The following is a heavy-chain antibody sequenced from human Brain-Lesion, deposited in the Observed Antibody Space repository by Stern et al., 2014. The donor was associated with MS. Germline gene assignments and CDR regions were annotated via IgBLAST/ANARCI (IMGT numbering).Heavy chain of an antibody. CDR1: GGSISSSTYY. CDR3: ARHDSVPRPSQLYSARDRGPGYFDY. CDR2: IYYSGFT. Sequence: QLVESGPGLVKPSETLSLTCTVSGGSISSSTYYWAWIRQPPGKGLEWIGNIYYSGFTYYNPSLKSRFTISVDMSENHFPLKLSSVTAADTAIYYCARHDSVPRPSQLYSARDRGPGYFDYWGQGTLVTVSS. J-gene: IGHJ4*02. V-gene: IGHV4-39*01. D-gene: IGHD1-26*01.